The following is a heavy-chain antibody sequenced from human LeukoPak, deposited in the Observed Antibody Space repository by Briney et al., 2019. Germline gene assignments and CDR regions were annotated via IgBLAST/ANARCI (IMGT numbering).Heavy chain of an antibody. V-gene: IGHV4-59*01. J-gene: IGHJ2*01. CDR3: ATKKSYYDSSGNYWYFDL. CDR2: IYYSGST. CDR1: GVSIRNYC. D-gene: IGHD3-22*01. Sequence: PSETLSLTCTVSGVSIRNYCWSWIRQPPGKGLEWIGYIYYSGSTNYNPSLKSRVTISVDTSKNHFSLKLSSVTAADTAVYYCATKKSYYDSSGNYWYFDLWGRGTLVTVSS.